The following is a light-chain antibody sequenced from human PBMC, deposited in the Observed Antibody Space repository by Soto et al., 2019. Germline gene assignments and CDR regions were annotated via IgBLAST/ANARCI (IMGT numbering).Light chain of an antibody. CDR2: GAS. CDR1: QSVGSN. Sequence: EIVMTQSPATLSVSPGERATLSCRASQSVGSNLAWYQQKPGQAPRLLIYGASTRDTGIPARFSGSGSGTEITLTISSLQSEDFAVYYCQQYNNWPPSITFGQGTRLEIK. V-gene: IGKV3-15*01. J-gene: IGKJ5*01. CDR3: QQYNNWPPSIT.